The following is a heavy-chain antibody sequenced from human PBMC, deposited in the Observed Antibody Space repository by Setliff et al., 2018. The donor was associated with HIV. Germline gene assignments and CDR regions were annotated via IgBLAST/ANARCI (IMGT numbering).Heavy chain of an antibody. D-gene: IGHD3-10*01. CDR1: GFTFSSYG. CDR2: IRYDGSNK. Sequence: GGSLRLSCAASGFTFSSYGMHWVRQAPGKGLEWVAFIRYDGSNKYYADSVKGRFTISRDNSNNMLYLQMSSLRPEDTAVYYCARDAAGGSGTYYNYFDYWGQGTLVTVSS. V-gene: IGHV3-30*02. J-gene: IGHJ4*02. CDR3: ARDAAGGSGTYYNYFDY.